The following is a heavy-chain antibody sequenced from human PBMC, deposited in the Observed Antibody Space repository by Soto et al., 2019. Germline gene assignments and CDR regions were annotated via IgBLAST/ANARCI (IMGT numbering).Heavy chain of an antibody. CDR1: GYTFTGYY. Sequence: ASVKVSCKASGYTFTGYYMHWVRQAPGQGLEWMGGINPNSGCTNYARKFQGRVTMTRDTSISTAYRELSRLRSDDKALYYCAKGGVNYYFDYGGQGTLVPVS. CDR2: INPNSGCT. D-gene: IGHD1-7*01. CDR3: AKGGVNYYFDY. V-gene: IGHV1-2*02. J-gene: IGHJ4*02.